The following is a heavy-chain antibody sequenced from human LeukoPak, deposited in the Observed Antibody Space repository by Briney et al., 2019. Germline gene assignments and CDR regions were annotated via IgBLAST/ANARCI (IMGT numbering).Heavy chain of an antibody. CDR3: AKEEYDSSGYYYDRGLRRYFDY. CDR1: GFTFSSYG. J-gene: IGHJ4*02. CDR2: IRYDGSNK. D-gene: IGHD3-22*01. Sequence: GGSLRLSCAASGFTFSSYGMHWVRQAPGKGLEWVAFIRYDGSNKYYADSVKGRFTISRDNSKNTLYLQMNSLRAEDTAVYYCAKEEYDSSGYYYDRGLRRYFDYWGQGTLVTVSS. V-gene: IGHV3-30*02.